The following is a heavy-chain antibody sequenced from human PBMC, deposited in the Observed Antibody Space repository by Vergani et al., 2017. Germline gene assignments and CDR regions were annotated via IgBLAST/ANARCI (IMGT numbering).Heavy chain of an antibody. D-gene: IGHD3-22*01. Sequence: QGQLVESGGGIVQPGRSLTLSCVASRSTFKTYGMHWVRQAPGKGLEWVGLIYYDGSNAYYADSVKGRFTISRDNSKNTLYLQMSSLRAEDTAVYYCAREVIRERVVITHEAFDIWGQGTVVTVSS. V-gene: IGHV3-33*01. CDR3: AREVIRERVVITHEAFDI. J-gene: IGHJ3*02. CDR1: RSTFKTYG. CDR2: IYYDGSNA.